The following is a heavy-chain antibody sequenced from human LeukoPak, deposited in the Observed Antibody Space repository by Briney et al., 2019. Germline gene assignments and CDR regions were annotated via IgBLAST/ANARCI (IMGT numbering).Heavy chain of an antibody. J-gene: IGHJ4*02. Sequence: ASVKVSCKASGGTFSSYAISGVRQAPGQGREWMGGIIPIFGTANYAQKFQGRVTITTDESTSTAYMELSSLRSEDTAVYYCARSSGYDYGASDYWGQGTLVTVSS. CDR3: ARSSGYDYGASDY. V-gene: IGHV1-69*05. CDR2: IIPIFGTA. D-gene: IGHD5-12*01. CDR1: GGTFSSYA.